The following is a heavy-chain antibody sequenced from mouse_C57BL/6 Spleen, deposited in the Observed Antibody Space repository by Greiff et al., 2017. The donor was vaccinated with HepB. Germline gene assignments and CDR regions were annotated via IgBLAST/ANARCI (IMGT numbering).Heavy chain of an antibody. CDR1: GYSFTDYN. D-gene: IGHD3-2*02. J-gene: IGHJ4*01. V-gene: IGHV1-39*01. CDR3: PRYSSGYVRYYAMDY. Sequence: VQLKQSGPELVKPGASVKISCKASGYSFTDYNMNWVKQSNGKSLEWIGVINPNYGTTSYNQKFKGKATLTVDQSSSTAYMQLNSLTSEDSAVYYCPRYSSGYVRYYAMDYWGQGTSVTVSS. CDR2: INPNYGTT.